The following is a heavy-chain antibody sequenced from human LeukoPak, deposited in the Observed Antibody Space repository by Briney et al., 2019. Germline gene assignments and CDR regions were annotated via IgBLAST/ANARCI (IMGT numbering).Heavy chain of an antibody. CDR3: ARDFSRYDFWSGPGGWFGP. D-gene: IGHD3-3*01. V-gene: IGHV4-31*03. Sequence: SETLSLTCTVSGGSISSGGYYWSWIRQHPGKGLEWIGYIYYSGSTYYNPSLKSRVTISVDTSKNQFSLKLSSVTAADTAVYYCARDFSRYDFWSGPGGWFGPWGQGTLVTVSS. CDR1: GGSISSGGYY. CDR2: IYYSGST. J-gene: IGHJ5*02.